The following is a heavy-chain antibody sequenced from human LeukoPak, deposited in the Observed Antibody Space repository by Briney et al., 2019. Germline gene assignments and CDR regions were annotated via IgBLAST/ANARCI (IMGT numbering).Heavy chain of an antibody. V-gene: IGHV3-33*06. CDR1: GFTFSSYG. Sequence: PGGSLRLSCAASGFTFSSYGMHWVRQAPGKGVEWVAVIWYDGSNKYYADSVKGRFTISRDNSKNTLSLQMNSLSAEDTAVYYCAKAAYGSGDYWGQGTLVTVSS. CDR2: IWYDGSNK. J-gene: IGHJ4*02. D-gene: IGHD3-10*01. CDR3: AKAAYGSGDY.